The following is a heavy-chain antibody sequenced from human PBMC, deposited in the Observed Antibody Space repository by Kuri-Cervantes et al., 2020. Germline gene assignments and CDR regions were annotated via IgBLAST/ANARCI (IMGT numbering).Heavy chain of an antibody. J-gene: IGHJ4*02. CDR1: GGSISSSNW. Sequence: GSLRLSCTVSGGSISSSNWWSWVRQPPGKGLEWIGEIYHSGSTNYNPSLKSRVTISVDTSKNQFSLKLSSVTAADTAVYYCATDCSGGSCYTEYWGQGTLVTVSS. V-gene: IGHV4-4*02. CDR2: IYHSGST. CDR3: ATDCSGGSCYTEY. D-gene: IGHD2-15*01.